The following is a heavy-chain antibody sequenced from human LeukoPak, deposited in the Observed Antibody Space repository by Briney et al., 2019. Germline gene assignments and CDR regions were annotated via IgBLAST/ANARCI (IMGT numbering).Heavy chain of an antibody. CDR2: ISHSGSA. V-gene: IGHV4-34*01. CDR3: ARSYYDTSGSDASDI. D-gene: IGHD3-22*01. J-gene: IGHJ3*02. Sequence: PSETLSLTCAVSGGSLRGNYWSWIRQPPGKGLEWIGEISHSGSANYNPSLKSRVTISVDTSKNQFSLKLSSVTAADTAVYYCARSYYDTSGSDASDIWGQGTMVTVSS. CDR1: GGSLRGNY.